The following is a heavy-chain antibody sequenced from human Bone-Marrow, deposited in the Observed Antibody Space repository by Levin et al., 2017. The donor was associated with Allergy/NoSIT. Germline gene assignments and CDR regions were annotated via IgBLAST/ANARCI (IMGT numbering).Heavy chain of an antibody. V-gene: IGHV3-64D*06. J-gene: IGHJ4*02. D-gene: IGHD6-13*01. CDR2: ISSNGGST. CDR1: GFTFSSYA. CDR3: VKDGEGYSSSWYVSTTDYFDY. Sequence: GESLKISCSASGFTFSSYAMHWVRQAPGKGLEYVSGISSNGGSTYYADSVKGRFTISRDNSKNTLYLQMSSLRAEDTAVYYCVKDGEGYSSSWYVSTTDYFDYWGQGTLVTVSS.